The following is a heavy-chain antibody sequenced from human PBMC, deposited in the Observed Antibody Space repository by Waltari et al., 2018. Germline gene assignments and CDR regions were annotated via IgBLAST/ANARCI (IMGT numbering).Heavy chain of an antibody. CDR3: ARDRTLGGYSYGLGY. V-gene: IGHV4-59*01. CDR2: IYYSGST. Sequence: QVQLQESGPGLVKPSETLSLTCTVSGASISSYYWSWTRQPPGKGLEWIGYIYYSGSTNYHPSLKSRVTISVDTSKNQFSLKLSSVTAADTAVYYCARDRTLGGYSYGLGYWGQGTLVTVSS. J-gene: IGHJ4*02. CDR1: GASISSYY. D-gene: IGHD5-18*01.